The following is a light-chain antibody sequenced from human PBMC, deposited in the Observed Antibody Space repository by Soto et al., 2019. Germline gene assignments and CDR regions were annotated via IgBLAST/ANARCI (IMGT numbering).Light chain of an antibody. CDR1: SSDGGGYNY. CDR3: SSYTSTRTYV. J-gene: IGLJ1*01. V-gene: IGLV2-14*01. Sequence: QSALTQPASVSGSPGQSVTISCTGTSSDGGGYNYVSWYRQLPGEAPKLILYGVSYRPSGVSDRFSGSKSGDTASLTVSGLQAEYEADYYCSSYTSTRTYVFGTGTKVTVL. CDR2: GVS.